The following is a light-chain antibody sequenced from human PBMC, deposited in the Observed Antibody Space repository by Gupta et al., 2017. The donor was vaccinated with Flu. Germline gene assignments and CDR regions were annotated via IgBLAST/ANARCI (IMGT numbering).Light chain of an antibody. CDR1: QSVYARY. V-gene: IGKV3-20*01. CDR3: QQYGTSPQT. J-gene: IGKJ1*01. CDR2: GAS. Sequence: EIVLKQSPGTLSLSPGERATLSCRASQSVYARYLAWYQQKPGQAPRLLIYGASSRAIGIPDRFSGSGSGTDFTLTISRLEPEDLAVYYCQQYGTSPQTFGQGTKVEIK.